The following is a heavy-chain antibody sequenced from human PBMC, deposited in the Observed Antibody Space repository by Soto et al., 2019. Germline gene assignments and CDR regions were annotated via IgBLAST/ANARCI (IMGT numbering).Heavy chain of an antibody. Sequence: PSETLSLTCTVSGGSISSGGYYWSWIRQHPGKGLEWIGYIYYSGSTYYNPSLKSRVTISVDTSKNQFSLKLSSVTAADPAVYYCARNTYSYGYDYWGQGTLVPVSS. CDR3: ARNTYSYGYDY. J-gene: IGHJ4*02. CDR1: GGSISSGGYY. V-gene: IGHV4-31*03. D-gene: IGHD5-18*01. CDR2: IYYSGST.